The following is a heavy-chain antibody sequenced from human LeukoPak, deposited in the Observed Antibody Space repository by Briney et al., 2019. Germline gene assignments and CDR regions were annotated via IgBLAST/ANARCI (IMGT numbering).Heavy chain of an antibody. J-gene: IGHJ6*03. Sequence: SQTLSLTRTVSGGSISSAGYYWSWIRQHPGKGLEWIGYIYYIGSTYYNPSLMSRVTISVDTSKKQFSLKLSSVPAADTAVYYCARDSKGLYSSSSSDYYMDVWGKGTTVTVSS. D-gene: IGHD6-6*01. CDR3: ARDSKGLYSSSSSDYYMDV. V-gene: IGHV4-31*03. CDR1: GGSISSAGYY. CDR2: IYYIGST.